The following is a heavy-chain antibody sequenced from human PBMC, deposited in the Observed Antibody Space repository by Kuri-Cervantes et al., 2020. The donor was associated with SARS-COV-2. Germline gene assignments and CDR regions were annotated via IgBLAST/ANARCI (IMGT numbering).Heavy chain of an antibody. D-gene: IGHD5-24*01. CDR2: ISSSGSTM. J-gene: IGHJ4*02. Sequence: GESLKISCTASGFTFSDYSMTWIRQAPGKGLEYISYISSSGSTMSYADSVKGRFTIFRDNAKNSLYLQMNSLRADDTAVYYCARRGPLEINGASLDIWGQGPLVPVSS. V-gene: IGHV3-11*04. CDR3: ARRGPLEINGASLDI. CDR1: GFTFSDYS.